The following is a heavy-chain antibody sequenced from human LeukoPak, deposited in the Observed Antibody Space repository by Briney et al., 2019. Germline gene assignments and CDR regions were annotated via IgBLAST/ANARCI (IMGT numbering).Heavy chain of an antibody. D-gene: IGHD4-11*01. V-gene: IGHV4-30-2*01. CDR2: IYHSGST. J-gene: IGHJ4*02. CDR3: ARDDYSNSGFDY. CDR1: GGSISSGGYH. Sequence: PSQTLSLTCTVSGGSISSGGYHWSWIRQPPGTGLEWIGYIYHSGSTYYNPSLKSRVTISVDRSKNQFSLKLSSVTAADTAVYYCARDDYSNSGFDYWGQGTLVTVSS.